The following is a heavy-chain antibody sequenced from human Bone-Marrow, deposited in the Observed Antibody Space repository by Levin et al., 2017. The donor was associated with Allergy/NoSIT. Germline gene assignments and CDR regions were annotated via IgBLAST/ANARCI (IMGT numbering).Heavy chain of an antibody. J-gene: IGHJ5*02. V-gene: IGHV1-69*06. D-gene: IGHD3-9*01. CDR1: GGTFSSYA. CDR2: IIPIFGTA. CDR3: ARVGRYDILTGYHEYWFVP. Sequence: SVKVSCKASGGTFSSYAISWVRQAPGQGLEWMGGIIPIFGTANYAQKFQGRVTITADKSTSTAYMELSSLRSEDTAVYYCARVGRYDILTGYHEYWFVPWGQGTLVTVSS.